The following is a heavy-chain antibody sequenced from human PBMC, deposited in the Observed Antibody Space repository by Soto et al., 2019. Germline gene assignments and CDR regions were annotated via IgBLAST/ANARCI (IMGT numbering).Heavy chain of an antibody. CDR1: GETFKCCS. J-gene: IGHJ4*02. CDR2: INAGNGNT. D-gene: IGHD7-27*01. CDR3: ARVSHNYFGTSCAGVDY. V-gene: IGHV1-3*01. Sequence: GETFKCCSLHSARQEQEQKLEWMGWINAGNGNTKYSQKLQGRVTMTTDTSTSTAYMELRSLRSDDTAVYYCARVSHNYFGTSCAGVDYLGQGSLVTVTS.